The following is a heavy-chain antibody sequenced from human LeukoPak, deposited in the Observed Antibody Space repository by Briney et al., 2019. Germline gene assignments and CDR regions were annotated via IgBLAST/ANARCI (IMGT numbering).Heavy chain of an antibody. Sequence: GESLKISCKGSGYSFIHYWIGWVRQMPGKGLEWMGIIYPGDSDTRYSPSFQGQVTISADKSINTAYLQWSSLRASDSAIYYCARSTTVVTFNWFDPWGQGTLVTVSS. V-gene: IGHV5-51*01. CDR2: IYPGDSDT. CDR1: GYSFIHYW. CDR3: ARSTTVVTFNWFDP. J-gene: IGHJ5*02. D-gene: IGHD4-23*01.